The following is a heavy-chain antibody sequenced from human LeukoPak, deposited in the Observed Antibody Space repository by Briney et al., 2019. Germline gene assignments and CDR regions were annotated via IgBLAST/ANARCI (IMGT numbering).Heavy chain of an antibody. CDR3: AKEGLRFLEWPLDY. CDR1: GFTFDDYG. Sequence: PGGSLRLSCAASGFTFDDYGMSWVRQAPGKGLEWVSGINWNGGSTGYADSVKGRFTISRDNSKNTLYLQMNSLRAEDTAVYYCAKEGLRFLEWPLDYWGQGTLVTVSS. V-gene: IGHV3-20*04. J-gene: IGHJ4*02. D-gene: IGHD3-3*01. CDR2: INWNGGST.